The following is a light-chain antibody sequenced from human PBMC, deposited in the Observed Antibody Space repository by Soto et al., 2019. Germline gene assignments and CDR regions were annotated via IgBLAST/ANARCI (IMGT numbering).Light chain of an antibody. V-gene: IGKV1-6*01. CDR3: LQDYSYPRT. CDR1: QGIRND. CDR2: ATS. J-gene: IGKJ1*01. Sequence: AIQMTQSPSSLSASVGDRVTIICRASQGIRNDLGWYQQRPGKAPKLLIYATSILQSGVPSRFSGSGSGTDFTLTISSLQPEDFATYYCLQDYSYPRTFGKGTKVEIK.